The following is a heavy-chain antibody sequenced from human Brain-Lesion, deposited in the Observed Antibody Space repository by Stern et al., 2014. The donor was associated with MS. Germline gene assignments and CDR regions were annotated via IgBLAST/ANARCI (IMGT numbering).Heavy chain of an antibody. CDR3: ARVGGYRGYERYSLVDYYYGMDV. D-gene: IGHD5-12*01. Sequence: VQLEESGPGLVKPSETLSLTCTVSGGSFNHYYWSWVRQPPGKGLEWIWYIHYSGSTTYNPSLQRRVTISLDTSKNQFSLELSTVTTADTAVYFCARVGGYRGYERYSLVDYYYGMDVWGQGTTVAVSS. CDR2: IHYSGST. CDR1: GGSFNHYY. V-gene: IGHV4-59*01. J-gene: IGHJ6*02.